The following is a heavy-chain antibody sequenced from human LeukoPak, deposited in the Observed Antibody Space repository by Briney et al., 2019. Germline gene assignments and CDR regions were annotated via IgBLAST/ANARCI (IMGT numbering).Heavy chain of an antibody. CDR3: ARTKAPPDPWAWFDP. CDR1: GYTFTTYA. CDR2: INAANGDR. V-gene: IGHV1-3*01. Sequence: ASVKVSCKASGYTFTTYAMHWVRQSPGQRLEWLGYINAANGDRRYSQKFQGRVTITNDTSASTAYMELRSLRPDDTAVYYCARTKAPPDPWAWFDPWGQGTLVTV. J-gene: IGHJ5*02. D-gene: IGHD1-14*01.